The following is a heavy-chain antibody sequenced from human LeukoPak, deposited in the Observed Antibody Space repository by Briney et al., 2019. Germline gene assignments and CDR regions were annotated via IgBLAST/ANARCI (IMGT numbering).Heavy chain of an antibody. CDR2: IYYSGST. D-gene: IGHD3-16*01. J-gene: IGHJ5*02. CDR1: GGSISSGGYY. V-gene: IGHV4-61*08. Sequence: SETLSLTCTVSGGSISSGGYYWSWIRQHPGKGLEWIGYIYYSGSTNYNPSLKSRVTISVDTSKNQFSLKLSSVSAADTAIYYCATDPFRERFGAFDPWGQGTLVTVSS. CDR3: ATDPFRERFGAFDP.